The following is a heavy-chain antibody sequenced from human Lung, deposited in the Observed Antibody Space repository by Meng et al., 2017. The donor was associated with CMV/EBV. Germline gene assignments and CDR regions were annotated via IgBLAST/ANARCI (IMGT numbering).Heavy chain of an antibody. CDR2: IRSRLNNYAT. J-gene: IGHJ5*02. Sequence: GEXXKISCAASGFTFSGAAMHWVRLASGKGLEWVGRIRSRLNNYATAYAASVKGRFSISRDDSGHTVYLQMNSLRAEDTAVYYCAKGGDCARDSCSPSGSXGQGXLVTVSS. CDR1: GFTFSGAA. V-gene: IGHV3-73*01. CDR3: AKGGDCARDSCSPSGS. D-gene: IGHD2-8*01.